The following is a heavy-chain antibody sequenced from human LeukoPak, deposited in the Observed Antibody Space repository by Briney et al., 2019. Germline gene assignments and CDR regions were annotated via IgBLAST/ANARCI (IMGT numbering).Heavy chain of an antibody. CDR2: ISYDGSNK. J-gene: IGHJ4*02. V-gene: IGHV3-30*18. D-gene: IGHD3-10*01. Sequence: PGGSLRLSCAASGFTFSSYGMHWVRQAPGKGLEWVAVISYDGSNKYYADSVKGRFTISRDNSKNTLYLQMNSLRAEDTAVYYCANAMVQGVTPDLDYWGQGTLVTVSS. CDR1: GFTFSSYG. CDR3: ANAMVQGVTPDLDY.